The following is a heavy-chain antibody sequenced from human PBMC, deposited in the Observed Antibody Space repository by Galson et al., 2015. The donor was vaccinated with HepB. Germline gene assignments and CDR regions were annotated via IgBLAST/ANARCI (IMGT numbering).Heavy chain of an antibody. J-gene: IGHJ5*02. V-gene: IGHV3-23*01. D-gene: IGHD2-21*02. CDR3: ARDSCGGDCYSEGYSWFDP. Sequence: SLRLSCAASGFTFSSYAMSWVRQAPGKGLEWVSAISGSGGSTNYADSVKGRFTISRDNAKNSLYLQMNSLRAEDTAVCYCARDSCGGDCYSEGYSWFDPWGQGTLVTVSS. CDR1: GFTFSSYA. CDR2: ISGSGGST.